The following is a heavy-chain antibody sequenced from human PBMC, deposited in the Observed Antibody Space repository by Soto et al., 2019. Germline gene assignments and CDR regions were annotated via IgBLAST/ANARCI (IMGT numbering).Heavy chain of an antibody. Sequence: SETLSLTCTVSGGSISSYYWSWIRQPPGKGLEWIGYIYYSGSTNYNPSLKSRVTISVDTSKNQFSLKLSSVTAADTAVYYCARQPAVVPAASYYYYMDVWGKGTTVTVSS. CDR2: IYYSGST. CDR1: GGSISSYY. J-gene: IGHJ6*03. V-gene: IGHV4-59*08. D-gene: IGHD2-2*01. CDR3: ARQPAVVPAASYYYYMDV.